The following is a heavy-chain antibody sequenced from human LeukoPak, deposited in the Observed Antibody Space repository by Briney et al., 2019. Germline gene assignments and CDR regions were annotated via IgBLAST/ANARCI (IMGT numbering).Heavy chain of an antibody. CDR1: GFTFSSYW. V-gene: IGHV3-7*01. CDR3: ASSRYNWNYSYMDV. D-gene: IGHD1-20*01. CDR2: IKQDGSEK. J-gene: IGHJ6*03. Sequence: PGGSLRLSCAASGFTFSSYWMSWVRQAPGKGLEWVANIKQDGSEKYYVGSVKGRFTISRDNAKNSLYLQMNSLRAEDTAVYYCASSRYNWNYSYMDVWGKGTTVTVSS.